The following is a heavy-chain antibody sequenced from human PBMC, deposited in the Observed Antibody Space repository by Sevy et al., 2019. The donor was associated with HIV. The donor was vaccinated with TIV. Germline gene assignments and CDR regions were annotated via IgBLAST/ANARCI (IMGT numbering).Heavy chain of an antibody. CDR1: GYTFSDYY. J-gene: IGHJ4*02. CDR3: AREGFPLAAVTGVNSGFDS. CDR2: INVNSGGT. D-gene: IGHD2-21*02. Sequence: ASVKVSCKASGYTFSDYYMHWVRQAPGQGLEWMGWINVNSGGTNYARDFRGRVTMAGDTSISTAYMELIGLTFDETAVYYCAREGFPLAAVTGVNSGFDSWGQGTLVTVSS. V-gene: IGHV1-2*02.